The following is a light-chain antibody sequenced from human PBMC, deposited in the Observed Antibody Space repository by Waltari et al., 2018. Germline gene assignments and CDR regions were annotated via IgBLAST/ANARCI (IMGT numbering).Light chain of an antibody. CDR3: QSYDSSLSVV. V-gene: IGLV1-40*01. Sequence: QSVLTQPPSVSGAPGQRVTIPCTGRSSNIGAGYAVHWYQQPPGTAPKLLIFNNNNRPSGVPDRFSGSKSGTSASLAISGLQAEDEADYYCQSYDSSLSVVFGGGTRLTVL. J-gene: IGLJ2*01. CDR2: NNN. CDR1: SSNIGAGYA.